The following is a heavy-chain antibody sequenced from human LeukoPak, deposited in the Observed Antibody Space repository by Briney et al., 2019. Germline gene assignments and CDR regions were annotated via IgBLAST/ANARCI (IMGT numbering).Heavy chain of an antibody. CDR3: AKAAASDTVTTLGVDY. Sequence: GGSLRLSCAVSGFTFNNYAMSWVRQAPGKGLEWVSAIGASGDNTYYADSVKGRFTISRDNSKNMLNLHMNSLRAEDTVIYHCAKAAASDTVTTLGVDYWGQGTLVTVSS. D-gene: IGHD4-17*01. CDR2: IGASGDNT. CDR1: GFTFNNYA. J-gene: IGHJ4*02. V-gene: IGHV3-23*01.